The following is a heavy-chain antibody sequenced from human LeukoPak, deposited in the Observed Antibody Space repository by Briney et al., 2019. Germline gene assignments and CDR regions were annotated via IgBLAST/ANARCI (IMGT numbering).Heavy chain of an antibody. CDR1: GFTFSSYA. J-gene: IGHJ4*02. D-gene: IGHD6-13*01. CDR3: ARDYSSSWYCFDS. V-gene: IGHV3-23*01. Sequence: GGSLRLSCAASGFTFSSYAMNWVRQAPGKGLEWVSAISGSGGGKYYADSVKGRFTISGDDSKNTLYLQMNSLRAEDTAVYYCARDYSSSWYCFDSWGQGTLVTVSS. CDR2: ISGSGGGK.